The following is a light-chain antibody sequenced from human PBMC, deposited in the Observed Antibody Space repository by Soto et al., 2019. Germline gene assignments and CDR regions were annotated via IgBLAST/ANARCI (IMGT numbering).Light chain of an antibody. CDR1: QDISNY. V-gene: IGKV1-27*01. J-gene: IGKJ1*01. Sequence: DIEMTQSPSSLSASVGDRVTITCRASQDISNYLAWYQQKPGKVPKLLIYAASTLQSGVPSRFSGSGSGTDFPLTSSGLQSEDVATCYCQKYNGAPVWFGQGTKVEIK. CDR2: AAS. CDR3: QKYNGAPVW.